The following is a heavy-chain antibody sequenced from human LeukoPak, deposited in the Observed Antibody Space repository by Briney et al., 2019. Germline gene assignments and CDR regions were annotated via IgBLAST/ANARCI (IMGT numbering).Heavy chain of an antibody. CDR2: LSGSGVST. V-gene: IGHV3-23*01. CDR3: AKGPRASGWTYFDY. Sequence: QSGGSLRLSCAASGFTFSSYAMSWVRQAPGKGVGWVSLLSGSGVSTYSAESVKGRFTISRDNSKNTLYLQMNSLRVEDTAVYYCAKGPRASGWTYFDYWGQGTLVTVSS. J-gene: IGHJ4*02. D-gene: IGHD6-19*01. CDR1: GFTFSSYA.